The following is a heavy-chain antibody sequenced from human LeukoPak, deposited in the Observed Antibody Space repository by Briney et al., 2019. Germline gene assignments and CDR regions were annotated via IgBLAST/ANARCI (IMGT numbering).Heavy chain of an antibody. Sequence: SETLSLTCTVSGGSISSYYWSWIRQPAGKGLEWIGRIYTSGSTNYNPSLKSRVTMSVDTSKNQFSLKLRSVTAADTAVYYCARRIAAAGTHDAFDYWGQGTMVTVSS. CDR2: IYTSGST. D-gene: IGHD6-13*01. CDR3: ARRIAAAGTHDAFDY. CDR1: GGSISSYY. V-gene: IGHV4-4*07. J-gene: IGHJ3*01.